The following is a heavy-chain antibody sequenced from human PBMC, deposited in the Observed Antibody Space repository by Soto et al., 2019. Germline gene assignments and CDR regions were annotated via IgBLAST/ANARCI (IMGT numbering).Heavy chain of an antibody. CDR1: GGSISSGGYY. V-gene: IGHV4-31*03. Sequence: SETLSLTCTVSGGSISSGGYYWSWIRQHPGKGLEWIGYIYYSGSTNYNPSLKSRVTISVDTSKNQFSLKLSSVTAADTAVYYCAREDRDYYDSSGYYHWGQGTLVTVS. D-gene: IGHD3-22*01. J-gene: IGHJ5*02. CDR2: IYYSGST. CDR3: AREDRDYYDSSGYYH.